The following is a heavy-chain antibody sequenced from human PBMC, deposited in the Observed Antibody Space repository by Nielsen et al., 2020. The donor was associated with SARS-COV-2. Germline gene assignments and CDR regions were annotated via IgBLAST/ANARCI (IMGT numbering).Heavy chain of an antibody. J-gene: IGHJ4*02. CDR2: ISSSGSTI. Sequence: GGSLRLSCAASGFTFSSYEMNWVRQAPGKGLEWVSYISSSGSTIYYADSVKGRFTISRDNAKNSLYLQMNSLRAEDTAVYYCARDCSSTSCYTGAAVDYWGQGTLVTVSS. CDR1: GFTFSSYE. D-gene: IGHD2-2*02. CDR3: ARDCSSTSCYTGAAVDY. V-gene: IGHV3-48*03.